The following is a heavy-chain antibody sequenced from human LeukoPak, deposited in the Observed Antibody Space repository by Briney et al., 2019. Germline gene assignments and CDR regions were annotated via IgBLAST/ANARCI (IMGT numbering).Heavy chain of an antibody. CDR3: ARVRYSSSWYSFDY. D-gene: IGHD6-13*01. V-gene: IGHV1-2*02. Sequence: ASVTVSCTASGYIFTDYYIHWVRQAPGQGLEWMGWINPHSGGTNYAQNFQGRVTMTRDTSITTVDMELRSLRSDDTAVYYCARVRYSSSWYSFDYWGQGTLVTVSS. CDR2: INPHSGGT. CDR1: GYIFTDYY. J-gene: IGHJ4*02.